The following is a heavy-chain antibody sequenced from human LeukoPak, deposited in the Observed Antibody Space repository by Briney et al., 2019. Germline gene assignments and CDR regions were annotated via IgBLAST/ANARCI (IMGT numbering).Heavy chain of an antibody. J-gene: IGHJ4*02. D-gene: IGHD2-21*01. CDR1: GFTFSSYA. V-gene: IGHV3-7*01. Sequence: GGSLRLSCAASGFTFSSYAMHWVRQAPGKGLEWVATINQDGSEKCYVDSVKGRFTISRDNAKNSLYLQMNSLRAEDTAVYYCARDHVTPGLLFDYWGQGNLVTVSS. CDR2: INQDGSEK. CDR3: ARDHVTPGLLFDY.